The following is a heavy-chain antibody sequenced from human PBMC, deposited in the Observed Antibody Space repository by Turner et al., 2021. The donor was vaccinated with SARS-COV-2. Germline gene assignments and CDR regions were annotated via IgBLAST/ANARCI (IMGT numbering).Heavy chain of an antibody. CDR3: ARERGYSYGPYYYGMDV. V-gene: IGHV3-48*01. CDR1: GFTFSNYS. J-gene: IGHJ6*02. CDR2: ISSSSSTI. Sequence: EVQLVESGGGLVQPGGSLRLSCAASGFTFSNYSMNWVRQAPGKGLEWVSYISSSSSTIYYADSVKGRFTISRDNAKNSLYLQMNSRRAEDTAVYYCARERGYSYGPYYYGMDVWGQGTTVTVSS. D-gene: IGHD5-18*01.